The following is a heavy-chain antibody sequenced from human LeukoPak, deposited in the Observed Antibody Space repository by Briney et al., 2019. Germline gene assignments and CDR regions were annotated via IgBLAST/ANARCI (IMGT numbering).Heavy chain of an antibody. J-gene: IGHJ3*02. CDR3: ARGGLENGYHSNDGFDI. CDR2: IYYSGST. D-gene: IGHD3-22*01. V-gene: IGHV4-59*01. Sequence: SETLSLTCTVSGGSISSYYWSWIRQPPGKGLEWIGCIYYSGSTNYNPSLKGRVTMSVDTSRNQFSLKLSSVTAADTAVYYCARGGLENGYHSNDGFDIWGQGTMVTVSS. CDR1: GGSISSYY.